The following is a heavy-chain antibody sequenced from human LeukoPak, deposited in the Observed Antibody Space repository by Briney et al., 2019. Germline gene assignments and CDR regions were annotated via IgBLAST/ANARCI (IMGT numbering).Heavy chain of an antibody. V-gene: IGHV1-18*01. D-gene: IGHD1-26*01. Sequence: ASVKVSCKASGYTFTSYGISWVRQAPGQGLEWMGWISAYNGNTNYAQKLQGRVTMTTDTSTSTAYMELRSLRSDDTAVYYCARVGELYYYYYGMDVWGQGTTVTVSS. CDR3: ARVGELYYYYYGMDV. J-gene: IGHJ6*02. CDR1: GYTFTSYG. CDR2: ISAYNGNT.